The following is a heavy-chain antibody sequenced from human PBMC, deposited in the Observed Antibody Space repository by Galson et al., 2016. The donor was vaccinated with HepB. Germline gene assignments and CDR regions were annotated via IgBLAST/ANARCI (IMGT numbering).Heavy chain of an antibody. D-gene: IGHD1-14*01. J-gene: IGHJ6*02. V-gene: IGHV3-23*05. Sequence: SLRLSCAASGFTFNNFAMSWVRQAPGKGLEWVSAIDVTGSKTYYADSVKGRFTISRDNSKNTVYLQVNTLRADDTAIYYCARPDGVDGKSYEGVDVWGQGAMVIVSS. CDR1: GFTFNNFA. CDR2: IDVTGSKT. CDR3: ARPDGVDGKSYEGVDV.